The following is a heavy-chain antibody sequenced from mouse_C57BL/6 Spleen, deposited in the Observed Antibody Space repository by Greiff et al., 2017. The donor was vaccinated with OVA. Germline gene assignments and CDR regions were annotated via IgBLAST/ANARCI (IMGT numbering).Heavy chain of an antibody. J-gene: IGHJ1*03. V-gene: IGHV1-82*01. CDR1: GYAFRSYW. Sequence: VQLQQSGPELVKPGASVKLSCKASGYAFRSYWMNWVKQRPGTGLECIGRIYPGDGDTNYHGKFKGKATLTADKSSSTAYIQLSRLTSEDSAVYFVAKGGDYCGSSYGWYFDVWGTGTTVTVSS. CDR3: AKGGDYCGSSYGWYFDV. CDR2: IYPGDGDT. D-gene: IGHD1-1*01.